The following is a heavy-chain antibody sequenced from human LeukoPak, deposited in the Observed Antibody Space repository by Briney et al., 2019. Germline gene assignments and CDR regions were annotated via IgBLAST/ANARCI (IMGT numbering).Heavy chain of an antibody. V-gene: IGHV4-4*02. D-gene: IGHD6-13*01. CDR3: ARVGGGSSSWYEDY. Sequence: PSETLSLTCAVSGGSISSSNWWSWVRQPPGKGLEWIGEIYHSGSTNYNPSLKSRVTISVDKSKNQFSLKLSSVTAADTAVYYCARVGGGSSSWYEDYWGQGTLVTVSS. CDR1: GGSISSSNW. J-gene: IGHJ4*02. CDR2: IYHSGST.